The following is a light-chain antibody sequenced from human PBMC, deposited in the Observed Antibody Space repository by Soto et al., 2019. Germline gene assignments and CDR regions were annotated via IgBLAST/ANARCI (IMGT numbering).Light chain of an antibody. J-gene: IGLJ1*01. CDR1: SSDVGGYNF. CDR2: EVS. V-gene: IGLV2-8*01. Sequence: QSVLTQPPSASGSPGQSVTISYTGTSSDVGGYNFVSWYQQYPGKAPKLMIYEVSKRPSGVPDRFSGSKSGNTASLTVSGPQAEDEADYYCSSYAGSDNYVFGTGTKVTVL. CDR3: SSYAGSDNYV.